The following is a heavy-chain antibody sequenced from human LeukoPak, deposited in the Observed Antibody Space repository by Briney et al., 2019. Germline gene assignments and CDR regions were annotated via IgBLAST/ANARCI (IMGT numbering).Heavy chain of an antibody. J-gene: IGHJ4*02. D-gene: IGHD6-6*01. V-gene: IGHV3-66*01. Sequence: GGSLRLSCAASEFSVGSNYMTWVRQAPGKGLEWVSLIYSGGSTYYADSVKGRFTISRDNSKNTLYLQMNSLRAEDTAVYYCAQEGDSSSFGEWGQGTLVTVSS. CDR3: AQEGDSSSFGE. CDR1: EFSVGSNY. CDR2: IYSGGST.